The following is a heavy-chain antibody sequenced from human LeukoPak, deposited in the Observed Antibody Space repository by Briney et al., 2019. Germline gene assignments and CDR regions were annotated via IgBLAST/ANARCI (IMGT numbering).Heavy chain of an antibody. CDR1: GFTVSSNY. Sequence: GGSLRLSCAASGFTVSSNYMSWVRQAPGKGLEWVSVIFSGGTTCYADSVKGRFTISRDNAKNSLYLQMNSLRAEDTALYYCARELYSSSYDYWGQGTLVTVSS. V-gene: IGHV3-53*01. CDR3: ARELYSSSYDY. CDR2: IFSGGTT. J-gene: IGHJ4*02. D-gene: IGHD6-13*01.